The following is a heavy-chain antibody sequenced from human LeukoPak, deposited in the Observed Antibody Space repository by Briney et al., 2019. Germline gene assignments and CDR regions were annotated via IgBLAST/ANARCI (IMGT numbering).Heavy chain of an antibody. CDR1: GFTFGDYA. Sequence: PGGSLRLSCTASGFTFGDYAMNWVRQAPGKGLEWVSYISSSGSTIYYADSVKGRFTISRDNAKNSLYLQMNSLRAEDTAVYYCARGGYSYGYLYYYYYMDVWGKGTTVTISS. CDR3: ARGGYSYGYLYYYYYMDV. CDR2: ISSSGSTI. J-gene: IGHJ6*03. V-gene: IGHV3-48*03. D-gene: IGHD5-18*01.